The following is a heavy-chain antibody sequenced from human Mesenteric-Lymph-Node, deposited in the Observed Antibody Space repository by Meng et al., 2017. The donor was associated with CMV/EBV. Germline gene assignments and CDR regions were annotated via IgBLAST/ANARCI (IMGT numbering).Heavy chain of an antibody. J-gene: IGHJ6*02. CDR1: GFTVSSNY. V-gene: IGHV3-53*01. CDR2: IYSGGST. CDR3: ARERTTGSLLIYYYYGMDV. Sequence: GESLKISCAASGFTVSSNYMSWVRQAPGKGLEWVSVIYSGGSTYYADSVKGRFTISRDNSKNTLYLQMNSLRAEDTAVYYCARERTTGSLLIYYYYGMDVWGQGTTVTVSS. D-gene: IGHD1-26*01.